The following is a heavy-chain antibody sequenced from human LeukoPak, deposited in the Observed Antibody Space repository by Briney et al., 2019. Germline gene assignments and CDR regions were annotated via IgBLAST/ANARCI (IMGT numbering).Heavy chain of an antibody. V-gene: IGHV1-8*01. CDR3: ASSVDGSHDAFNI. J-gene: IGHJ3*02. CDR1: GYTFTSYD. Sequence: ASVKVSCKASGYTFTSYDINWVRQATGQGLEWMGWMNPNSGNTGYAQKFQGRVTMTRNTSISTAYMELSSLRSEDTAMYYCASSVDGSHDAFNIWGQGTMVTVSS. CDR2: MNPNSGNT. D-gene: IGHD2-15*01.